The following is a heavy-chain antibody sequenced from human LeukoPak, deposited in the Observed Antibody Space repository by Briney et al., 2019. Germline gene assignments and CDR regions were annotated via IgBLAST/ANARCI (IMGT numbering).Heavy chain of an antibody. V-gene: IGHV3-23*01. Sequence: GGSLRLSCAASGFTFSSYAMSWVRQAPGKGLKWVSTISGSGGSTYYADSVKGRFTISRDNSKNTMYLQMNSLRAEDTAVYYCAKDRSGGSSWYSFDYWGQGTLVTVSS. CDR3: AKDRSGGSSWYSFDY. CDR2: ISGSGGST. J-gene: IGHJ4*02. CDR1: GFTFSSYA. D-gene: IGHD6-13*01.